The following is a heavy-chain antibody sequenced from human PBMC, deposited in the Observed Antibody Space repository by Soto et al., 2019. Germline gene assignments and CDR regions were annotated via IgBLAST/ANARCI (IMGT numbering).Heavy chain of an antibody. Sequence: QVQLQESGPGLVKPSQTLSLTCTVSGASINSGDYYWTWIRQYPGKGLEWIGYIYYSGSAYYNPSLKSRFTISVDTSNNQFSLKLSSVTAADTAVYYCAREGGYKKDAFEIWGQGTMVTVSS. V-gene: IGHV4-31*03. D-gene: IGHD5-12*01. CDR1: GASINSGDYY. CDR3: AREGGYKKDAFEI. CDR2: IYYSGSA. J-gene: IGHJ3*02.